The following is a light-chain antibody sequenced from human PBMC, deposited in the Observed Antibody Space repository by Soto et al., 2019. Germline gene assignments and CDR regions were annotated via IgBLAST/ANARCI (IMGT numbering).Light chain of an antibody. Sequence: DIPMTQSPSTLSASVGDRVTITCRASQSITTWLAWYQQKPGKAPKLLIYKASSLDSGVPSRFSGSGSGTEFTLTINGLQPDDFATYFCQQYNSDSTFGQGTKLEIK. CDR2: KAS. CDR1: QSITTW. V-gene: IGKV1-5*03. CDR3: QQYNSDST. J-gene: IGKJ2*01.